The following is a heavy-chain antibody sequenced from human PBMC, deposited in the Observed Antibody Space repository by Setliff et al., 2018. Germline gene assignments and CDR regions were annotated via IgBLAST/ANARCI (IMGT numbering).Heavy chain of an antibody. Sequence: ASVKVSCKASGYTFTTSYMHWVRQAPGQGLEWMGIINPINPSGGSTSYAQKFQGRVTMTRGTSTSTVYMELSSLRSEDTAVYYCARSIVGATGGYFDYWGQGSLVTVSS. CDR2: INPINPSGGST. CDR3: ARSIVGATGGYFDY. D-gene: IGHD1-26*01. V-gene: IGHV1-46*01. CDR1: GYTFTTSY. J-gene: IGHJ4*02.